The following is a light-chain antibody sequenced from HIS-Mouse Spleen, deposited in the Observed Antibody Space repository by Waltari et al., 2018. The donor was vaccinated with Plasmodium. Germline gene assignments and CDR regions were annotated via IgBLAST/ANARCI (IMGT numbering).Light chain of an antibody. CDR2: WAS. V-gene: IGKV4-1*01. CDR3: QQYYSTPYT. J-gene: IGKJ2*01. CDR1: QSVLYSSNNKNY. Sequence: DIVMTQSPDSLAVSLGERAPINCKSSQSVLYSSNNKNYLAWYQQKPGQPPKLLIYWASTRESGVPDRFSGRGSGTDVTLTISSLQAEDVAVYYCQQYYSTPYTFGQGTKLEIK.